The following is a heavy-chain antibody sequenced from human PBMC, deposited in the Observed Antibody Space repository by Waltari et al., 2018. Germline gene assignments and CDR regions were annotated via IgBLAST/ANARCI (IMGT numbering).Heavy chain of an antibody. Sequence: QVQLVQSGAEVKTPGASVKVPCKASGYTFTSYVISLVRQAPGQGLEWMGWISAYNGNTNDAQKLQGRVTMTTDTSTSTAYMELRSLRSDDTAVYYCARYHNGYYGMDVWGQGTTVTVSS. J-gene: IGHJ6*02. D-gene: IGHD1-1*01. CDR1: GYTFTSYV. V-gene: IGHV1-18*01. CDR2: ISAYNGNT. CDR3: ARYHNGYYGMDV.